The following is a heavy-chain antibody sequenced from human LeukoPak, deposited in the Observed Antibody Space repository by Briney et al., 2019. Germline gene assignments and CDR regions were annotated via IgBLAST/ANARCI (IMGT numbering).Heavy chain of an antibody. Sequence: GASVKVSCKASGYTFTSYYMHWVRQAPGQGLEWMGIINPSGGSTSYAQKFQGRVTMTRDTSTSTVYMELSSLRSEDTAVYYCAREITIFGVVARRNWFDPWGQGTLVTVSS. D-gene: IGHD3-3*01. CDR3: AREITIFGVVARRNWFDP. CDR2: INPSGGST. CDR1: GYTFTSYY. V-gene: IGHV1-46*01. J-gene: IGHJ5*02.